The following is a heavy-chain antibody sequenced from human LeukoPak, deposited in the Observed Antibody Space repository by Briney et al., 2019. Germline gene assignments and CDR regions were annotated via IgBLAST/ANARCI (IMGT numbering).Heavy chain of an antibody. J-gene: IGHJ4*02. CDR1: GGSISSYY. CDR2: IYYSGST. Sequence: SETLSLTCTVSGGSISSYYWSWIRQPPGKGLEWIGYIYYSGSTNYNPSLKSRVTISVDTSKNQFSPKLSSVTAADTAVYYCARRSQYSGYDFPFDYWGQGTLVTVSS. V-gene: IGHV4-59*12. D-gene: IGHD5-12*01. CDR3: ARRSQYSGYDFPFDY.